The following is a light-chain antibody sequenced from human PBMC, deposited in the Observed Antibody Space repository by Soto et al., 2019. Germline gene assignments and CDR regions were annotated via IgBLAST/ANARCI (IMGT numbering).Light chain of an antibody. J-gene: IGKJ1*01. V-gene: IGKV3-15*01. Sequence: EIMMTQSPATLSVSPGERATLSCRASQSVSSNLAWYQQKPGQAPRLLIYGASTRATGIQARFSGSGSGTEFTLTISSLQPEDFATYYCKQSYSTPQTFGQGTKVDIK. CDR3: KQSYSTPQT. CDR1: QSVSSN. CDR2: GAS.